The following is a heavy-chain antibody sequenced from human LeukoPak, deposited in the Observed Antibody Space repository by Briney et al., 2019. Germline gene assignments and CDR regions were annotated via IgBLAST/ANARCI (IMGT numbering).Heavy chain of an antibody. J-gene: IGHJ4*02. CDR2: IYYSGST. V-gene: IGHV4-59*08. CDR1: GGSISSYY. D-gene: IGHD6-13*01. Sequence: PSETLSLTCTVSGGSISSYYWSWIRQPPGKGLEWIGYIYYSGSTNYNPSLKSRVTISVDTSKNQFSLKLSSVTAADTAVYYCARGGQIAAAGNNYWGQGTLVTVSS. CDR3: ARGGQIAAAGNNY.